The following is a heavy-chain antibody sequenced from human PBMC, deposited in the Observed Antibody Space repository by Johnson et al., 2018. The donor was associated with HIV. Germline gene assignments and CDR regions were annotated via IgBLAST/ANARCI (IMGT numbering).Heavy chain of an antibody. CDR2: ITWNGGST. V-gene: IGHV3-20*04. CDR3: AKWKYCSGDNCYSEFGVFDDAFDI. CDR1: GFTFDDYG. D-gene: IGHD2-15*01. J-gene: IGHJ3*02. Sequence: VQLVESGGGVVRPGGSLRLSCAASGFTFDDYGMSWVRQAPGKGREWVSGITWNGGSTGYADSVTGRFTISRDKATNPLYLQMNSLRAEDTALYYCAKWKYCSGDNCYSEFGVFDDAFDIWGQGTMVTVSS.